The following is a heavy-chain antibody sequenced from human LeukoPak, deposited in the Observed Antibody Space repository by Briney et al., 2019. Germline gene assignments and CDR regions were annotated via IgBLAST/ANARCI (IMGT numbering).Heavy chain of an antibody. CDR3: ARGVSDYFDY. CDR2: IYPNSGGT. CDR1: GYSFTSNW. Sequence: GESLKISCKGSGYSFTSNWIAWVRQAPGQGLEWMGWIYPNSGGTNYAQKFQGRVTMTRDTSISTAYMELSRLRSDDTAVYYCARGVSDYFDYWGQGTLVTVSS. V-gene: IGHV1-2*02. J-gene: IGHJ4*02.